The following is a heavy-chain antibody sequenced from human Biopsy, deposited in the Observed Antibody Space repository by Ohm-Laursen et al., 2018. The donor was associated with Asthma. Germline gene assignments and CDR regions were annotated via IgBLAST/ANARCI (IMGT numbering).Heavy chain of an antibody. J-gene: IGHJ4*02. CDR2: INSVFGTT. V-gene: IGHV1-69*13. Sequence: SVKVSCKSLGGTFNTYVIGWVRQAPGQGLERMGGINSVFGTTTYPQKFQDRVTITADDSTSTVYMELSSLRSEDTAVYDCARKAGSCSSRTCYSLDFWGQGTLVTVSS. D-gene: IGHD2-15*01. CDR3: ARKAGSCSSRTCYSLDF. CDR1: GGTFNTYV.